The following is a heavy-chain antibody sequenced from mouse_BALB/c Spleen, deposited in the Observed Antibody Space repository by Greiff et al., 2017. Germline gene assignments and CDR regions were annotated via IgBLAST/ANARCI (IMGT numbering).Heavy chain of an antibody. D-gene: IGHD1-2*01. CDR1: GYTFTSYV. Sequence: EVQLQQSGPELVKPGASVKMSCKASGYTFTSYVMHWVKQKPGQGLEWIGYINPYNDGTKYNEKFKGKATLTSDKSSSTAYMELSSLTSEDSAVYYCARRLRLQTYYFDYWGQGTTLTVSS. J-gene: IGHJ2*01. V-gene: IGHV1-14*01. CDR2: INPYNDGT. CDR3: ARRLRLQTYYFDY.